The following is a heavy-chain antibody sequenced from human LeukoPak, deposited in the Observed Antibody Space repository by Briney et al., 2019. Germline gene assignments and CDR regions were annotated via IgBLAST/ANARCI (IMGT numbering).Heavy chain of an antibody. D-gene: IGHD1-14*01. CDR1: GFTFSNYA. Sequence: PGGSLRLSCAASGFTFSNYAMHWVRQAPGKGLEWVAVISYDGSNKYYADSVKGRFTISRDNSKNTLYLQMNSLRAEDTAAYYCARDPGGSSKRYYYGMDVWGQGTTVTVSS. J-gene: IGHJ6*02. CDR3: ARDPGGSSKRYYYGMDV. CDR2: ISYDGSNK. V-gene: IGHV3-30-3*01.